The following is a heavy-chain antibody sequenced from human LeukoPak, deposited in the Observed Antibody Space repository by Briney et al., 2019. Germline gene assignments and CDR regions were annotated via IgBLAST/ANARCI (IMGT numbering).Heavy chain of an antibody. CDR3: ARGAYYYDSSGYPDY. D-gene: IGHD3-22*01. J-gene: IGHJ4*02. CDR1: GYTFTSYY. Sequence: ASVKVSCKASGYTFTSYYMHWVRQAPGQGLEWMGWINPNSGGTNYAQKFQGWVTMTRDTSISTAYMELSRLRSDDTAVYYCARGAYYYDSSGYPDYWGQGTLVTVSS. CDR2: INPNSGGT. V-gene: IGHV1-2*04.